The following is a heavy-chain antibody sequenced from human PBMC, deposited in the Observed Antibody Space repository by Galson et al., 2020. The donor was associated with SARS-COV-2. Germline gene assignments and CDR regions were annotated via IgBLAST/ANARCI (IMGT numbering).Heavy chain of an antibody. CDR1: GGSISSYY. D-gene: IGHD3-22*01. V-gene: IGHV4-59*01. J-gene: IGHJ4*02. Sequence: SETLSLTCTVSGGSISSYYWSWIRQPPGKGLEWIGYIYYSGSTNYNPSLKSRVTISVDTSKNQFSLKLSSVTAADTAVYYCARETLGPYYYDSSGTEGGFDYWGQGTLVTVSS. CDR3: ARETLGPYYYDSSGTEGGFDY. CDR2: IYYSGST.